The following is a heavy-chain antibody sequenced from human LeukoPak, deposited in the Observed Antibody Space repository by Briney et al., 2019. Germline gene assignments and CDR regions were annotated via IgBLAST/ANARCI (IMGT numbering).Heavy chain of an antibody. CDR1: GFTFSSYA. Sequence: GGSLRLSCAASGFTFSSYAMSWLRQAPGKGLEWVSGISGSGGRTYYAGSVKGRFTISRDNSKNTLYLQMNSLRAEDTAVYYCATVDDIVATIYFDYWGQGTLVTVSS. CDR2: ISGSGGRT. J-gene: IGHJ4*02. CDR3: ATVDDIVATIYFDY. D-gene: IGHD5-12*01. V-gene: IGHV3-23*01.